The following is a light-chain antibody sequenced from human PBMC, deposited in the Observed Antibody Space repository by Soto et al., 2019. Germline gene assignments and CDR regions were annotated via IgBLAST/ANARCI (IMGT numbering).Light chain of an antibody. CDR1: VTVSKY. CDR3: QQRTSRPPWT. J-gene: IGKJ1*01. Sequence: EIVLTQSPATLSLSPGDRATLSCRASVTVSKYLAWFQKKPGRPPRLLIYDASNRATGIPARFSGSGSGTDFTLTISSIETENFAVYYCQQRTSRPPWTFGQGTKVQI. CDR2: DAS. V-gene: IGKV3-11*01.